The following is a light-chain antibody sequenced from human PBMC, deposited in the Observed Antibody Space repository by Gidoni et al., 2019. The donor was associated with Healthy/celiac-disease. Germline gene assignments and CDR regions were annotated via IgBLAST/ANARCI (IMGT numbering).Light chain of an antibody. CDR3: QHYNNWPPLT. Sequence: EIVMSQSPATLSVSPGERATLSCRASQSVSSNLAWYQQKPGQAPRLLIYDASTRATGFPARFSGSGSGTEFTLTISSLQSEDFAIYYCQHYNNWPPLTFXGXTKVEIK. J-gene: IGKJ4*01. CDR1: QSVSSN. V-gene: IGKV3-15*01. CDR2: DAS.